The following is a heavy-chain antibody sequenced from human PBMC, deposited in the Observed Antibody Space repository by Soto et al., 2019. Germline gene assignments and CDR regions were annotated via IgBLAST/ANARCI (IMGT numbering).Heavy chain of an antibody. CDR1: GGSISSYY. CDR3: ARLTVAGTGDFDN. V-gene: IGHV4-59*01. Sequence: SETLSLTCTVSGGSISSYYWSWIRQPPGKGLEWIGYIYYSGSTNYNPSLKSRVTISVDTSKNQFSLKLSSVTAADTAVYYCARLTVAGTGDFDNWGQGTLVTVSS. J-gene: IGHJ4*02. CDR2: IYYSGST. D-gene: IGHD6-19*01.